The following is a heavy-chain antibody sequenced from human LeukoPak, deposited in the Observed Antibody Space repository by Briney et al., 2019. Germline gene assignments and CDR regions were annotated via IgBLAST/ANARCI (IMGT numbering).Heavy chain of an antibody. Sequence: GGSLRLSCTASGLAFSSYGMHWARQAPGKGLEWVAFMQYDGSQIYYADSVKGRFTISRDNSKNALYLQMNSLRPEDTAVYYCAGKAAAFYFDHWGQGTLVSVSS. V-gene: IGHV3-30*02. CDR1: GLAFSSYG. J-gene: IGHJ4*02. CDR2: MQYDGSQI. D-gene: IGHD6-13*01. CDR3: AGKAAAFYFDH.